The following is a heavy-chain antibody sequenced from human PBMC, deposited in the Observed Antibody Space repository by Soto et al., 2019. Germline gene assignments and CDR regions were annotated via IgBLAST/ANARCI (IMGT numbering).Heavy chain of an antibody. CDR2: IHYGGST. CDR3: ARATHRTPNWLDP. CDR1: GGSISSDY. Sequence: SETLSLTCTVPGGSISSDYWSWVRQPPGKGLEYIGYIHYGGSTNYNPSLKSRVTISIDTSKSQFSLKLSSVTAADTAVYYCARATHRTPNWLDPWGQGTLVTVSS. V-gene: IGHV4-59*01. J-gene: IGHJ5*02.